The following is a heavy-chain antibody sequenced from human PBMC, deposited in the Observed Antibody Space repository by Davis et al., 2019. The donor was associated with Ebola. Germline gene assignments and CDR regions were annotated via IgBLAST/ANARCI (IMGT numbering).Heavy chain of an antibody. V-gene: IGHV3-74*01. CDR2: INSDGSNA. Sequence: PGGSLRLSCEVSGFIFRNYWMHWVRQAPGKGLVWISHINSDGSNANYADFVKGRFTISRDNAKNTVHLQMTSLRSEDTATYYCVRDPSRFYGMDVWGQGTTVIVSS. J-gene: IGHJ6*02. CDR1: GFIFRNYW. CDR3: VRDPSRFYGMDV.